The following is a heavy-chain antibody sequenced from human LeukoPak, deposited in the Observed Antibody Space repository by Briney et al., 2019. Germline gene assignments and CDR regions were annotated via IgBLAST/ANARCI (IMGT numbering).Heavy chain of an antibody. CDR1: ADSISTYH. J-gene: IGHJ4*02. CDR2: MQSTGNH. Sequence: PSETVSLTCSLSADSISTYHWNWIRKPPGKGLEWIGYMQSTGNHRYNPPLRSRVAMFVDTSKNQVALILSSVTAADTAVYYCARDKRHSYGRYFDHWGQGALVTVSS. CDR3: ARDKRHSYGRYFDH. V-gene: IGHV4-59*01. D-gene: IGHD5-18*01.